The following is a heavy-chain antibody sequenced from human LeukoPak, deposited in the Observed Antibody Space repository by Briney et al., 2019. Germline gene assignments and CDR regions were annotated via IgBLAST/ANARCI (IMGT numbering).Heavy chain of an antibody. Sequence: SETLSLTCTVSGGSISSSSYYWGWIRQPPGKGLEWIGSIYYSGSTYYNPSLKSRVTMSVDTSKNQFSLNLTSVTAADTAFYYCARGYSSSSYYFESWARDPWSPSPQ. D-gene: IGHD6-6*01. CDR1: GGSISSSSYY. V-gene: IGHV4-39*07. J-gene: IGHJ4*02. CDR2: IYYSGST. CDR3: ARGYSSSSYYFES.